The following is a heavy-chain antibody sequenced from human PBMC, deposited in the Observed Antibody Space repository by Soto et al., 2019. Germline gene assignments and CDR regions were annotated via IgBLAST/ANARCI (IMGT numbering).Heavy chain of an antibody. J-gene: IGHJ4*02. CDR2: MNAGSGDT. Sequence: QVHLVQSGAEVQKPGASVKVSCKASGSTVTNYAVHWVRHAPGQSLEWMGWMNAGSGDTKSSQKFQGRVTITRDTSASTVYMELSRLTSEDTAIYYCARGAYDFCIGYQYFDSWGQGSLVTVSA. V-gene: IGHV1-3*01. D-gene: IGHD3-3*01. CDR3: ARGAYDFCIGYQYFDS. CDR1: GSTVTNYA.